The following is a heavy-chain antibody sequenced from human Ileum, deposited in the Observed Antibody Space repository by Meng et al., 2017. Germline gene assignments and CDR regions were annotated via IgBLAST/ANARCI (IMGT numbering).Heavy chain of an antibody. J-gene: IGHJ4*02. CDR3: ARGGGYYFDY. V-gene: IGHV3-11*04. Sequence: GESLKISCAASGFSFSDYYMSWIRQAPGKGHEWVSYISSTGSDINYADSVKGRFTISRDNAKNSLYLQMNSLRDEDTAVYYCARGGGYYFDYWGQGMRVTVSS. CDR1: GFSFSDYY. D-gene: IGHD2-15*01. CDR2: ISSTGSDI.